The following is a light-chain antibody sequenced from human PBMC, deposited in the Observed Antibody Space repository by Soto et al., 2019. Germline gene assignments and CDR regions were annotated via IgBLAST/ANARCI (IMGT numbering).Light chain of an antibody. CDR1: QRVSSNS. CDR3: QQYGSSPLT. CDR2: GAS. Sequence: EIVLTQSPGTLSLSPGEGDTLSCRASQRVSSNSLAWYQQKPGQAPRLLIYGASTRATGIPDRFSGSGSGTDFTLTINRLEPEDFAVYYCQQYGSSPLTFGGGTKVEIK. J-gene: IGKJ4*01. V-gene: IGKV3-20*01.